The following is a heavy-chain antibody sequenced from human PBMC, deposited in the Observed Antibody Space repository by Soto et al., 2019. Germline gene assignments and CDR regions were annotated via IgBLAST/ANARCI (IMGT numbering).Heavy chain of an antibody. D-gene: IGHD5-18*01. Sequence: GSLRLSCAASGFTFSSYAMHWVRQAPGKGLEWVAVISYDGSNKYYADSVKGRFTISRDNSKNTLYLQMNSLRAEDTAVYYCARDHIELSPSYYGMDVWGQGTTVTVS. V-gene: IGHV3-30-3*01. J-gene: IGHJ6*02. CDR3: ARDHIELSPSYYGMDV. CDR1: GFTFSSYA. CDR2: ISYDGSNK.